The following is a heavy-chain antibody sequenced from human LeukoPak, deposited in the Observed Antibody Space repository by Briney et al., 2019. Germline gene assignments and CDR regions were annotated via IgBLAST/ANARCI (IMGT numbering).Heavy chain of an antibody. D-gene: IGHD2-15*01. J-gene: IGHJ6*02. V-gene: IGHV1-18*01. CDR2: ISTYNGNT. CDR3: ARGAAGVEASNFGRDL. Sequence: ASVKVSCKASGYTFINYAISWVRQAPGQGLESMGWISTYNGNTNYAQKVQGRVTMTTDTSTSTVYMELRSLKSDDTAVYYCARGAAGVEASNFGRDLWGQGTTVIVSS. CDR1: GYTFINYA.